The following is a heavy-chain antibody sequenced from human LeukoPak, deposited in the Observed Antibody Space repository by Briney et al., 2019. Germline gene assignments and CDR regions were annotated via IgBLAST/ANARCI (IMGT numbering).Heavy chain of an antibody. CDR1: SGSFSGYY. Sequence: SETLSLTCAVYSGSFSGYYWSWIRQPPGKGLEWIGEINHSGSTNYNPSLKSRVTISVDTSKNQFSLKLSSVTAADTAVYYCARATRRGVYYGSGSYFDYWGQGTLVTVSS. CDR3: ARATRRGVYYGSGSYFDY. V-gene: IGHV4-34*01. J-gene: IGHJ4*02. CDR2: INHSGST. D-gene: IGHD3-10*01.